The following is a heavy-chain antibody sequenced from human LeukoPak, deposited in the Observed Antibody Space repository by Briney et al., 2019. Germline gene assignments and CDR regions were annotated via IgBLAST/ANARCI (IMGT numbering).Heavy chain of an antibody. V-gene: IGHV3-74*01. CDR3: ARDKWLTTTHYFDY. J-gene: IGHJ4*02. D-gene: IGHD4-11*01. Sequence: GGSLRLSCAASGFTFSSYWMHWVRQAPGKGLVWVSRINSDGSGTTYADSVKGRFTISRDNAKNTLYLQMNSLRNEDTAVYYCARDKWLTTTHYFDYWGQGTLVTVSS. CDR2: INSDGSGT. CDR1: GFTFSSYW.